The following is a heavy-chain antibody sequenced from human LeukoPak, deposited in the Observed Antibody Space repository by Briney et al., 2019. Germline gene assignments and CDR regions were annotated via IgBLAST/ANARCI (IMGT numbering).Heavy chain of an antibody. Sequence: GGSLRLSCAASGFDFSYYAMSWVRQAPGKGLEWVSSISSSSSYIYYADSVKGRFTISRDNAKNSLYLQMNSLRAEDTAVYYCARDSLRYSSSSSYMDVWGKGTTVTVSS. CDR3: ARDSLRYSSSSSYMDV. CDR2: ISSSSSYI. D-gene: IGHD6-6*01. V-gene: IGHV3-21*01. CDR1: GFDFSYYA. J-gene: IGHJ6*03.